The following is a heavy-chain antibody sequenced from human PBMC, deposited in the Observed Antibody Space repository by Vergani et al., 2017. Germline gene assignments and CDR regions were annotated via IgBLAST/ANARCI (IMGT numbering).Heavy chain of an antibody. V-gene: IGHV4-30-4*08. J-gene: IGHJ4*02. CDR1: GGSISSGDYY. CDR3: ARETYDSSGYYVNY. Sequence: QVQLQESGPGLVKPSQTLSLTCTVSGGSISSGDYYWSWLRQPPGKGLEWIGYIYYSGSNYYNPSLKSRVTISVDTSKNQFSLKLSSVTAADTAVYYWARETYDSSGYYVNYWGQGTLVTVSS. CDR2: IYYSGSN. D-gene: IGHD3-22*01.